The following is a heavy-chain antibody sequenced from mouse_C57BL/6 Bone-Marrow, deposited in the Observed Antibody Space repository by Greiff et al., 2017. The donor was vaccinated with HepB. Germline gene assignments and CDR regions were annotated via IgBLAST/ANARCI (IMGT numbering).Heavy chain of an antibody. CDR3: ASTYYSNYVY. CDR1: GYAFSSSW. CDR2: IYPGDGDT. D-gene: IGHD2-5*01. J-gene: IGHJ4*01. V-gene: IGHV1-82*01. Sequence: VKVVESGPELVKPGASVKISCKASGYAFSSSWMNWVKQRPGKGLEWIGRIYPGDGDTNYNGKFKGKATLTADKSSSTAYMQLSSLTSEDSAVYFCASTYYSNYVYWGQGTSVTVSS.